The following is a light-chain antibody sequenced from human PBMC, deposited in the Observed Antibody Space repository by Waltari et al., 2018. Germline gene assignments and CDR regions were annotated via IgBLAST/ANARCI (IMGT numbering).Light chain of an antibody. V-gene: IGKV1-5*03. Sequence: DIQMTQSPSTLSASVDDRVTITCRASQSISTWLAWYQQKPGTAPKLLIYKASTLESGVPSRFSGSGSGTEFTLTISSLQPDDFATYYCQQYNSYSGAFGQGTKVEIK. CDR3: QQYNSYSGA. CDR1: QSISTW. J-gene: IGKJ1*01. CDR2: KAS.